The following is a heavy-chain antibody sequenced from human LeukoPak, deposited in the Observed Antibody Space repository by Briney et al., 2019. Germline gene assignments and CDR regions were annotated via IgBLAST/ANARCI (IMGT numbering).Heavy chain of an antibody. V-gene: IGHV4-39*01. CDR1: GGSISSSSYY. CDR2: IYYSGST. J-gene: IGHJ5*02. Sequence: PSETLSLTCTVSGGSISSSSYYWGWIRQPPGKGLEWIGSIYYSGSTYYNPSLKSRVTISVDTSKNQFSLKLSSVTAADTAVYYCARHYESLWFGPNWFDPWGQGTLVTVSS. D-gene: IGHD3-10*01. CDR3: ARHYESLWFGPNWFDP.